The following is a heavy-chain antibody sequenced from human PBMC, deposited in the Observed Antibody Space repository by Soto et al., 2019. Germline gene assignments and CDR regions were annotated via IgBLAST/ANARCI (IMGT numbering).Heavy chain of an antibody. CDR1: GGSISSGNYY. J-gene: IGHJ4*02. V-gene: IGHV2-5*08. CDR3: QKTGYSSSWSFDY. D-gene: IGHD6-13*01. CDR2: IYWDDDK. Sequence: TLSLTCTVSGGSISSGNYYWSWIRQPPGKALEWLALIYWDDDKRYSPSLKSRLTITKDTSKDQVVLTMTNMDPVDTATYYCQKTGYSSSWSFDYWGQGTLVTVSS.